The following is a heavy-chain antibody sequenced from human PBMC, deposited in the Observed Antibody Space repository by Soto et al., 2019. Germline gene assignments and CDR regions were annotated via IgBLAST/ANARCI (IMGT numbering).Heavy chain of an antibody. CDR1: GFTFSYYS. J-gene: IGHJ4*02. CDR3: ANNPVGVASTYAFDS. D-gene: IGHD2-21*02. Sequence: EVQMVVSGGGLVKPGGSLRLSCAASGFTFSYYSMNWVRQAPGRGPEWVSFISSSTTYISYADSVRGRFTISRDNAKNSLNLQMHGLSADDTGVYYCANNPVGVASTYAFDSWGKGHMVSVSS. V-gene: IGHV3-21*02. CDR2: ISSSTTYI.